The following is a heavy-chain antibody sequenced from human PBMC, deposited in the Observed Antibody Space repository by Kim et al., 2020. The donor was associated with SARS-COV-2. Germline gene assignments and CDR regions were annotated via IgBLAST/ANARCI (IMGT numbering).Heavy chain of an antibody. Sequence: SETLSLTCAVYGGSFSGYYWSWIRQPPGKGLEWIGEINHSGSTNYNPSLKSRVTISVDTSKNQFSLKLSSVTAADTAVYYCAREEGGGITMTYWGQGTLVTVSS. CDR3: AREEGGGITMTY. CDR2: INHSGST. CDR1: GGSFSGYY. V-gene: IGHV4-34*01. J-gene: IGHJ4*02. D-gene: IGHD3-22*01.